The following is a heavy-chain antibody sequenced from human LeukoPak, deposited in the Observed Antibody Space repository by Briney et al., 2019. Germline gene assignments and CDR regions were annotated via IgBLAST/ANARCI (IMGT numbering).Heavy chain of an antibody. D-gene: IGHD6-19*01. V-gene: IGHV1-8*02. J-gene: IGHJ4*02. Sequence: GASVKVSCKASGYTFTGYYMHWVRQAPGQGLEWMGRINPNSGNTGYAQKFQGRVTMTRNTSISTAYMELSSLRSEDTAVYYCARSRLAPDYWGQGTLVTVSS. CDR1: GYTFTGYY. CDR2: INPNSGNT. CDR3: ARSRLAPDY.